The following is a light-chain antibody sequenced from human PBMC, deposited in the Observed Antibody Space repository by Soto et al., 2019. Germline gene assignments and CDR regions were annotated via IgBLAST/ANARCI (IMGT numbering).Light chain of an antibody. CDR1: QTISNY. CDR2: LAS. J-gene: IGKJ1*01. CDR3: QQSYSAPQT. V-gene: IGKV1-39*01. Sequence: DIQMTQSPSSLSASVGDRVTITCRASQTISNYLHWYQQSPGKAPNLLIYLASTLQSGVPSRVSGSGSGTDLTRTISSLQPEDFATDYCQQSYSAPQTCGQGTKVEIK.